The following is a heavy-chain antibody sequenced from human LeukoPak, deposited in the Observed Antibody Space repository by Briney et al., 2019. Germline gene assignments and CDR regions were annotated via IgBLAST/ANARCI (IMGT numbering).Heavy chain of an antibody. J-gene: IGHJ1*01. CDR3: ARGGTRQLVRGPLARTQYFQH. CDR2: INPSGGST. Sequence: EASVKVSCKASGYTFTSYYMHWVRQAPGQGLEWMGIINPSGGSTSYAQKFQGRVTMTRDTSTSTVYMELSSLRSEDTAVYYCARGGTRQLVRGPLARTQYFQHWGQGTLVTVSS. D-gene: IGHD6-6*01. CDR1: GYTFTSYY. V-gene: IGHV1-46*01.